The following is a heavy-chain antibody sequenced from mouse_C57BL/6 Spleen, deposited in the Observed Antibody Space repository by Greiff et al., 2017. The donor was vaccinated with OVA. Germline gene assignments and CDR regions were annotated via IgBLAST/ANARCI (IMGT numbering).Heavy chain of an antibody. D-gene: IGHD2-5*01. CDR2: INPNNGGT. J-gene: IGHJ2*01. V-gene: IGHV1-22*01. CDR3: AYYSNYFDY. CDR1: GYTFTDYN. Sequence: VQLQQSGPELVKPGASVKMSCKASGYTFTDYNMHWVKQSHGKSLEWIGYINPNNGGTSYHQKFKGKATLTVNKSSSTAYMEIRSLTSEESAVYYCAYYSNYFDYWGQGTTLTVSS.